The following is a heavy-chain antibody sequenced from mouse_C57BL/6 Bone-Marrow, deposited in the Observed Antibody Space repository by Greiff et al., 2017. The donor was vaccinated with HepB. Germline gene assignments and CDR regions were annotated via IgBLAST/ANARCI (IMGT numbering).Heavy chain of an antibody. J-gene: IGHJ3*01. CDR2: ISYDGSS. V-gene: IGHV3-6*01. D-gene: IGHD2-2*01. CDR3: ARDLYYGYGWFAY. Sequence: EVKLVESGPGLVKPSQSLSLTCSVTGYSITSGYYWNWIRQFPGNKLEWMGYISYDGSSNSNPSLKNRISITRDTSKNQFFLKLNSVTTEDTATYYCARDLYYGYGWFAYWGQGTLVTVSA. CDR1: GYSITSGYY.